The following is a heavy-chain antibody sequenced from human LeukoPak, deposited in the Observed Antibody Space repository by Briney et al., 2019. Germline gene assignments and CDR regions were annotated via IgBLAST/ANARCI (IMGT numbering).Heavy chain of an antibody. V-gene: IGHV3-30*02. CDR3: AKEGSWGVAYGIYYSYMDV. CDR1: GFPFSSYG. Sequence: SGGSLRLSCAASGFPFSSYGMHWVRQAPGKGLDWVAFIRYDGSNEYYADSVKGRFTISRDNSNNMLYLQMSSLRVEDTAVYHCAKEGSWGVAYGIYYSYMDVWGIGTTVTVSS. D-gene: IGHD2-8*01. CDR2: IRYDGSNE. J-gene: IGHJ6*03.